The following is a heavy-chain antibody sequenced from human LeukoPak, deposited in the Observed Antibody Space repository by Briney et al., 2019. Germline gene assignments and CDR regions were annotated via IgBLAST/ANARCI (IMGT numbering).Heavy chain of an antibody. CDR3: ARPDSSGYYSGDY. CDR1: GFTLSDYW. D-gene: IGHD3-22*01. V-gene: IGHV3-74*01. J-gene: IGHJ4*02. Sequence: GSLRLSCAASGFTLSDYWMHWVRQAPGKGLVWVSRINSDGSSTNYAGSVKGRFTISRDNAKNTVYLQMNNLRAEDTAVYYCARPDSSGYYSGDYWGQGTLVTVSS. CDR2: INSDGSST.